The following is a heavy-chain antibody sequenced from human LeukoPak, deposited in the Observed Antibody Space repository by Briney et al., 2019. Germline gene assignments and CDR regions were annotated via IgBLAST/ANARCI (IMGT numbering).Heavy chain of an antibody. D-gene: IGHD6-13*01. V-gene: IGHV2-5*02. J-gene: IGHJ4*02. CDR3: AHSPVGSRWSIATWYY. Sequence: SGPTLVKPTQTLTLTCTFSGFSLSTSGVGVGWIRQLPGKALEWLALIYWDDDKRYSPPLKSRLTITKDTSKNQVVLTMTNMDPVDTATYYCAHSPVGSRWSIATWYYWGQGTLVTVSS. CDR2: IYWDDDK. CDR1: GFSLSTSGVG.